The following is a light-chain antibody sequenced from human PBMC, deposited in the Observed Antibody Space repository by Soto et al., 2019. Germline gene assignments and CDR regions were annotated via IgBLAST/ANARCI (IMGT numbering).Light chain of an antibody. V-gene: IGKV1-39*01. Sequence: IKMTHSASSLSASVGDRFTITCRASQSISSYLNWYQQKPGKAPTLLIYDASTLQSGVPSRFSGSGSGTEFSLTISSLQPEDFATYYCLCYITYPWTFGQGTKVDIK. CDR2: DAS. J-gene: IGKJ1*01. CDR1: QSISSY. CDR3: LCYITYPWT.